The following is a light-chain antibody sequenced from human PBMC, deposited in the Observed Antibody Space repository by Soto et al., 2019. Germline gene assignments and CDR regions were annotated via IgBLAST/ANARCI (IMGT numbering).Light chain of an antibody. V-gene: IGLV4-60*02. J-gene: IGLJ2*01. CDR3: ETWDSYTVV. CDR2: VEGSGSY. CDR1: SGHSSYI. Sequence: QLVLTQSSSASASLGSSVKLTCTLSSGHSSYIIAWHQQQPGKAPRYLMKVEGSGSYNKGSGVPDRFSGSSSGADRYLTISNLQFEDEADYYCETWDSYTVVFGGGTKVTVL.